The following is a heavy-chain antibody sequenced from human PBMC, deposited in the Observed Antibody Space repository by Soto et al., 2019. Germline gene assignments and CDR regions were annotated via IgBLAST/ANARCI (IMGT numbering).Heavy chain of an antibody. CDR1: GGSFSGYY. J-gene: IGHJ6*02. CDR3: ARGSIAARPSYYYYGMDV. CDR2: TNHSGST. V-gene: IGHV4-34*01. D-gene: IGHD6-6*01. Sequence: SETLSLTCAVYGGSFSGYYWSWIRQPPGKGLEWIGETNHSGSTNYNPSLKSRVTISVDTSKNQFSLKLSSVTAADTAVYYCARGSIAARPSYYYYGMDVWGQGTTVTVSS.